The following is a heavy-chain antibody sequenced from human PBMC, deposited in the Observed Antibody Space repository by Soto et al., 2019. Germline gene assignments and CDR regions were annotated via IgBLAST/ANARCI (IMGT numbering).Heavy chain of an antibody. Sequence: QVQLVQSGAEVKKPGASVKVSCKASGDTFTDYYIHWVRQAPGQGLEWMGTVNPSGGHTTYAQHFLGRMTXAXAXSXCTLHLALTSPPSEDTAVYYCASRGRVVVVTAALDYWGQGTLVTVAS. CDR1: GDTFTDYY. D-gene: IGHD2-21*02. CDR2: VNPSGGHT. V-gene: IGHV1-46*01. CDR3: ASRGRVVVVTAALDY. J-gene: IGHJ4*02.